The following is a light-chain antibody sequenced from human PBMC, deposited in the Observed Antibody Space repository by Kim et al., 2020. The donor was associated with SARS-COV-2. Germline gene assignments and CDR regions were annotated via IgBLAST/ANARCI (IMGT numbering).Light chain of an antibody. CDR3: QQTYSTPAT. J-gene: IGKJ1*01. CDR2: AAS. CDR1: QSISTH. V-gene: IGKV1-39*01. Sequence: GDRVTITWRTSQSISTHLNWYQQKPGKAPDLLIYAASSLVSAVPSRFSGTGSGTDFTLTISSLPPEDFATYYCQQTYSTPATFGQGTKVDIK.